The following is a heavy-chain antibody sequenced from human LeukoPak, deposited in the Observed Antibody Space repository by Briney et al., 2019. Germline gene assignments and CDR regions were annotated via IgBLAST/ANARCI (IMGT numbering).Heavy chain of an antibody. CDR2: IHYSEST. V-gene: IGHV4-31*03. J-gene: IGHJ4*02. CDR3: ARGHEDYDSSGYYRFDY. D-gene: IGHD3-22*01. CDR1: GGSIRSGGDY. Sequence: PSETLSLTCTVSGGSIRSGGDYWSWIRQHPGKGLEWIGYIHYSESTYYNPSPRSRVTISVDTSKNQFSLKLNSVTAADTAVYFCARGHEDYDSSGYYRFDYWGQGTLVTVSS.